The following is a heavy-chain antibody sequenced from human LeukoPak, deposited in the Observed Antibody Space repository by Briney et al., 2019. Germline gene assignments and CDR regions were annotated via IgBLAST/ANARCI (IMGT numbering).Heavy chain of an antibody. Sequence: SETLSLTCTVSGGSISSSSYYWGWIRQPPGKGLEWIGSIYYSGSTYYNPSLKSRVTISVDTSKNQFSLKLSSVTAADTAVYYCARATTLKMATITDWFDPWGQGTLVTVSS. CDR1: GGSISSSSYY. V-gene: IGHV4-39*01. CDR3: ARATTLKMATITDWFDP. CDR2: IYYSGST. D-gene: IGHD5-24*01. J-gene: IGHJ5*02.